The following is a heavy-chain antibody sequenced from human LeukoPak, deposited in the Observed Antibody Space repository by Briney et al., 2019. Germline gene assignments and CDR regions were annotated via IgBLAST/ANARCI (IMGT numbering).Heavy chain of an antibody. D-gene: IGHD1-7*01. V-gene: IGHV3-23*01. CDR2: IGPGGST. Sequence: GGSLRLSCVASGFTFTSYLMTWVRQAPGKGLEWVSTIGPGGSTYYADSVKDRFTISRDNSKRTLYLQMNSLRVEDTAVYYCAKRGLAGTKEFDYWGQGTLVSVSS. CDR3: AKRGLAGTKEFDY. J-gene: IGHJ4*02. CDR1: GFTFTSYL.